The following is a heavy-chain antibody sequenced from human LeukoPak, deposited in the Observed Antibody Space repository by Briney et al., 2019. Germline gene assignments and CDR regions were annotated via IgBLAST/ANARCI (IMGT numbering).Heavy chain of an antibody. CDR1: GYSFTNYW. Sequence: GESLKISCKASGYSFTNYWIGWVRQMPGKGLEWMAIIYPHDSTTKYGPSFQGQVIISADRSITTAYLQWIRLKPSDTAMYFCASHYESSGYFGFDQWGQGTLVTVSS. J-gene: IGHJ4*02. CDR2: IYPHDSTT. V-gene: IGHV5-51*01. D-gene: IGHD3-22*01. CDR3: ASHYESSGYFGFDQ.